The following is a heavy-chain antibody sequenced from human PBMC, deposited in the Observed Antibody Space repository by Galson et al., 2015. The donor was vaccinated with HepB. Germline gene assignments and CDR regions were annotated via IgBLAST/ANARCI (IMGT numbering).Heavy chain of an antibody. CDR2: IYYTGST. CDR3: ARLPLLNYYYMDV. J-gene: IGHJ6*03. D-gene: IGHD1-26*01. V-gene: IGHV4-39*01. Sequence: LSLTCTVSGDSISSSSYYWGWIRQPPGKGLEWVGSIYYTGSTYYNPSLKSRVAISVDTSKSQFSLKLSSVTATDTAVYYCARLPLLNYYYMDVWGKGTTVTVSS. CDR1: GDSISSSSYY.